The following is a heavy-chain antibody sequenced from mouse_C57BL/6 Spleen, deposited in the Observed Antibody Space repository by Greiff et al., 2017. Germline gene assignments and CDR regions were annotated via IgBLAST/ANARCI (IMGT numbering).Heavy chain of an antibody. CDR1: GFTFSSYA. J-gene: IGHJ2*01. D-gene: IGHD2-4*01. CDR2: ISSGGDYI. CDR3: TRDGGYGDYEIDY. Sequence: EVKVVESGEGLVKPGGSLKLSCAASGFTFSSYAMSWVRQTPEKRLEWVAYISSGGDYIYYADTVKGRFTISRDNARNTLYLQMSSLKSEDTAMYYCTRDGGYGDYEIDYWGQGTTLTVSS. V-gene: IGHV5-9-1*02.